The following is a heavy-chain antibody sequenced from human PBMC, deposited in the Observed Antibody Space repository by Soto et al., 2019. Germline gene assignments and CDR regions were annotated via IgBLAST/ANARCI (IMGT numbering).Heavy chain of an antibody. Sequence: QLQLKESGPGLVKPSETLSLTCPVSGGSISSSSYYWGWIRQPPGKWLEWIGSIYYSGSTYYNPSLKSRVTISVDTSKNQFSLKLSSVTAADTAVYYCARTADDNWFDPWCQGTLVTVSS. CDR3: ARTADDNWFDP. CDR1: GGSISSSSYY. V-gene: IGHV4-39*01. J-gene: IGHJ5*02. CDR2: IYYSGST. D-gene: IGHD2-21*02.